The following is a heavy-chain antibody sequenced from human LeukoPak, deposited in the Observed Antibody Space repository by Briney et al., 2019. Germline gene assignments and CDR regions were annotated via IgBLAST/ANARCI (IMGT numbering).Heavy chain of an antibody. V-gene: IGHV3-30-3*01. CDR3: SRGRYGDYSRSGYYYGMDV. Sequence: GRSLRLSCAASGFTFSTYAMHWVRQAPGKGLEWVAVTAFDGSNALYADSVKGRFTISRDISKSTLYLEMNSLKAEDSAIYYCSRGRYGDYSRSGYYYGMDVWGQGTTVTVSS. CDR1: GFTFSTYA. J-gene: IGHJ6*02. CDR2: TAFDGSNA. D-gene: IGHD4-17*01.